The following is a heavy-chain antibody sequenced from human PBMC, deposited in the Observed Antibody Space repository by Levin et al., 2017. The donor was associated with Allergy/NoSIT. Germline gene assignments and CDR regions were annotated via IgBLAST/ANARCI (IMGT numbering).Heavy chain of an antibody. CDR1: GFGFDDCS. CDR2: ISWNSGNI. J-gene: IGHJ4*02. V-gene: IGHV3-9*01. CDR3: AKTNGYYDSTAYFDQ. D-gene: IGHD3-22*01. Sequence: PPGGSLRLSCAASGFGFDDCSMHWVRQAPGKGLEWVSGISWNSGNIGYADSVKGRFTISRDNAKNTLYLQMNSLRAEDTALYYCAKTNGYYDSTAYFDQWGQGTQVIVSS.